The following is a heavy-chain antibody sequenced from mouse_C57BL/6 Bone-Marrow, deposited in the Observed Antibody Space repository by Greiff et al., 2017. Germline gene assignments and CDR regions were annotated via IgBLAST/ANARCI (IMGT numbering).Heavy chain of an antibody. CDR2: IRLKSDNYAT. CDR1: GFTFSNYW. J-gene: IGHJ4*01. CDR3: TGEVYAMDY. V-gene: IGHV6-3*01. Sequence: DVQLVESGGGLVQPGGSMKLSCVASGFTFSNYWMNWVRQSPEKGLEWVAQIRLKSDNYATHDAETVKGRFTISRDDSKSSVYLQMNNLRAEDTGIYYCTGEVYAMDYWGQGTSVTVSA.